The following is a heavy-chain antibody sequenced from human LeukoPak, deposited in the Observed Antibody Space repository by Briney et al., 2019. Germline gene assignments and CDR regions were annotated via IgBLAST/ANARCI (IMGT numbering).Heavy chain of an antibody. D-gene: IGHD3-3*01. CDR1: GFTFSSYS. CDR2: ISSSSSYI. CDR3: AKDDDFWSGYYLFDY. J-gene: IGHJ4*02. V-gene: IGHV3-21*04. Sequence: GSLRLSCAASGFTFSSYSMNWVRQAPGKGLEWVSSISSSSSYIYYADSVKGRFTISRDNSKNTLYLQMNSLRAEDTAVYYCAKDDDFWSGYYLFDYWGQGTLVTVSS.